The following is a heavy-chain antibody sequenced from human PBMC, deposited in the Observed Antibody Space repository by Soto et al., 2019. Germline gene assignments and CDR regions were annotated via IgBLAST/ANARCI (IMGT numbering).Heavy chain of an antibody. J-gene: IGHJ6*02. CDR2: IYPTGKT. D-gene: IGHD3-16*01. Sequence: SETLSLTCTVSGGSISSGGYSWSWIRQTPGMGLEWIGYIYPTGKTYYNPSLKNRATLSIDTSQNQFSLQLTSVTAADTAVYFCARATPGPAPSWGVWGHGTTVTVSS. CDR1: GGSISSGGYS. V-gene: IGHV4-30-2*01. CDR3: ARATPGPAPSWGV.